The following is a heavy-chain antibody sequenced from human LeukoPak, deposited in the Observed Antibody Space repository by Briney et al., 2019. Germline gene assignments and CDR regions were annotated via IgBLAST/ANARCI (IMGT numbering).Heavy chain of an antibody. CDR1: GYTFTGYY. Sequence: GASVKVSCKASGYTFTGYYMHWVRQAPGQGLEWMGRINPNSGGTNYAQKFQRRVTMTRDTSISTDYMELSRLRSDDTAVYYCARGERLLFYYYYYMDVWGKGTTVTVSS. CDR3: ARGERLLFYYYYYMDV. D-gene: IGHD2-2*01. J-gene: IGHJ6*03. CDR2: INPNSGGT. V-gene: IGHV1-2*06.